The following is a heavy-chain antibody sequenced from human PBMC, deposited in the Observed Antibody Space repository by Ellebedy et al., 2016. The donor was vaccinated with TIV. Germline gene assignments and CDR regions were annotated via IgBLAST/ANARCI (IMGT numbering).Heavy chain of an antibody. CDR2: IKQDVSEK. CDR3: ARDQYCSGGSCWGWELLPYFDY. Sequence: GEFLKISCAASGFIFSSYWMSWVRQAPGKGLEWVANIKQDVSEKYYVDSVKGRFTVSRENTRNSLYLQMNSLRAEDTAVCYCARDQYCSGGSCWGWELLPYFDYWGQGTLVTVSS. J-gene: IGHJ4*02. V-gene: IGHV3-7*03. D-gene: IGHD2-15*01. CDR1: GFIFSSYW.